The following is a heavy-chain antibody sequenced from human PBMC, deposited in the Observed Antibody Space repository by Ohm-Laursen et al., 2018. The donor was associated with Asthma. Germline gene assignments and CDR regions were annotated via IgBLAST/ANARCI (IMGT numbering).Heavy chain of an antibody. CDR2: INAGNGNI. CDR3: ARNSNMDV. CDR1: GYTFSNYA. J-gene: IGHJ6*02. V-gene: IGHV1-3*01. D-gene: IGHD4-23*01. Sequence: SSVKVSCNASGYTFSNYAMHWVRQAPGQRLEWMGWINAGNGNILYSEKFQGRVTITGDTSASTAYMELSSLSSEDTGVYFCARNSNMDVWGQGTTVTVSS.